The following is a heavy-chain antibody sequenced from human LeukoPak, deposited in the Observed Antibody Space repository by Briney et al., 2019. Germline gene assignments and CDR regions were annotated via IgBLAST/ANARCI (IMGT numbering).Heavy chain of an antibody. CDR1: GGSISSSSYY. J-gene: IGHJ6*03. CDR2: IYYSGST. V-gene: IGHV4-39*01. D-gene: IGHD1-7*01. CDR3: ARSNWNYVYYYYYYMDV. Sequence: SETLSLTCTVSGGSISSSSYYWGWIRQPPGKGLEWIGSIYYSGSTYYNPSLKSRVTISVDTSKNQFSLKLSSMTAADTAVYHCARSNWNYVYYYYYYMDVWGKGTTVTVSS.